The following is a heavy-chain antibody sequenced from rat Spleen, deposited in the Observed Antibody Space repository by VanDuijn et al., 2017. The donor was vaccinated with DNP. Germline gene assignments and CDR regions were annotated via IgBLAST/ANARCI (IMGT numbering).Heavy chain of an antibody. CDR1: GSSISSNY. J-gene: IGHJ1*01. Sequence: EVQLQESGPGLVRPSQSLSLSCSVTGSSISSNYWGWVRKFPGNKMEWMGYITYGGGTRYNPSLKSRISITRVTSKNQFFLHLNSINTEDTATYYCARWRDWFFDFWGPGTVVTVSS. CDR3: ARWRDWFFDF. V-gene: IGHV3-1*01. CDR2: ITYGGGT. D-gene: IGHD1-11*01.